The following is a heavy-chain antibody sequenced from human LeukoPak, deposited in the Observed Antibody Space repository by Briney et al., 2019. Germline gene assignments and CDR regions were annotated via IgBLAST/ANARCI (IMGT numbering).Heavy chain of an antibody. J-gene: IGHJ4*02. CDR2: ISRNSDST. Sequence: PGGSLRLSCAASGFTFNNFAMSWVRQAPGKGLEWVSAISRNSDSTYYADSVKGRFTIHRDNSKNTMYVQMNSLRAEDTAVYYCAKDAGVRHCGGDCSSLFDYWGQGTLVTVSS. D-gene: IGHD2-21*02. V-gene: IGHV3-23*01. CDR3: AKDAGVRHCGGDCSSLFDY. CDR1: GFTFNNFA.